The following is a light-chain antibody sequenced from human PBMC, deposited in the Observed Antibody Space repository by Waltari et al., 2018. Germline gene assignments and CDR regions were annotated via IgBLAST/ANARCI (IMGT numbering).Light chain of an antibody. CDR1: NRDAGGYYH. Sequence: QSALTQPRSVSGSPGQSVTIPCTGPNRDAGGYYHASRYQQHPGQAPQLMIFDVTKRPSGVPARFSGSKSGNTASLTISGLQVEDEADYYCCSYAGSYTRVFGGGTKLTVL. CDR3: CSYAGSYTRV. CDR2: DVT. J-gene: IGLJ3*02. V-gene: IGLV2-11*01.